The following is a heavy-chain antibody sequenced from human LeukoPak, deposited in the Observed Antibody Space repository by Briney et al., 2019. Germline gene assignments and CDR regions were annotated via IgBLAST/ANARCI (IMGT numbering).Heavy chain of an antibody. D-gene: IGHD2-21*02. V-gene: IGHV4-39*01. CDR2: IYYSGNT. Sequence: KTSETLSLTCTVSGGSISSSSYYWGWIRQPPGKGLEWIGSIYYSGNTYYNPSLKSRVTISVDTSKNRFSLKLSSVTAADTAVYYCARPRQGDYYFDYWGQGTLVTVSS. CDR3: ARPRQGDYYFDY. J-gene: IGHJ4*02. CDR1: GGSISSSSYY.